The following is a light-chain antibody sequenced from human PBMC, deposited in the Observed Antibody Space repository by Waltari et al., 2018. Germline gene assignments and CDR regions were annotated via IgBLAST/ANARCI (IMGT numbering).Light chain of an antibody. V-gene: IGLV1-47*01. CDR1: SSNIGSYY. CDR2: GNN. Sequence: QSLLTQPPSASGTPGQRVTMSCSGSSSNIGSYYVYWYQQLPGTAPKLLIDGNNQRPSGVPDGFSGSKSGTSGSLAISGLRSEDEADYYCAAWDDRLRGVVFGGGTKLTV. J-gene: IGLJ2*01. CDR3: AAWDDRLRGVV.